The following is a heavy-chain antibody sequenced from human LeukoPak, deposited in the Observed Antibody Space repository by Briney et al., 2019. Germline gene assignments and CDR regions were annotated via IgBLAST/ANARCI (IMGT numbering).Heavy chain of an antibody. CDR1: GGSFSGYY. CDR2: INHSGST. V-gene: IGHV4-34*01. CDR3: ASTNVGYTYSSGWYSAEYFQH. D-gene: IGHD6-19*01. J-gene: IGHJ1*01. Sequence: PSETLSLTCAVYGGSFSGYYWSWIRQSPGKGLEWIGEINHSGSTNYNPSLKSRVTISVDTSKNQFSLKLSSVTAADTAVYYCASTNVGYTYSSGWYSAEYFQHWGQGTLVTVSS.